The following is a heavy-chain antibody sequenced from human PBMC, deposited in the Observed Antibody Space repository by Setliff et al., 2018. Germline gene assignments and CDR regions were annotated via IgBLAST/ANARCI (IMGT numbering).Heavy chain of an antibody. D-gene: IGHD6-13*01. J-gene: IGHJ3*02. CDR1: GGSISSSSYY. V-gene: IGHV4-39*07. CDR2: IYYSGST. Sequence: SETLSLTCTVSGGSISSSSYYWCWIRQPPGKGLEWIGSIYYSGSTYYNPSLKSRVTISVATYKNQFSLKLSSVTAADTAVYYCARDVRVASSSWFKSAFDIWGQGTMVTVSS. CDR3: ARDVRVASSSWFKSAFDI.